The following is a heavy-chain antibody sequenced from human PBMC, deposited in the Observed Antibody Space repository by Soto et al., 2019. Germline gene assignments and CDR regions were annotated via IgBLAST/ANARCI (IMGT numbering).Heavy chain of an antibody. CDR3: AKGAYYVSGSYPTTLFDY. CDR2: INSDGSST. Sequence: QLVESGGGLVQPGGSLRLSCAASGFTFSSHWMHWVRQVPGKGLVWVSRINSDGSSTSYADSVKGRFTISRDNAKNTLYLEMHSLRAEDTAVYYCAKGAYYVSGSYPTTLFDYWGQGTLVTVSS. J-gene: IGHJ4*02. CDR1: GFTFSSHW. D-gene: IGHD3-16*02. V-gene: IGHV3-74*01.